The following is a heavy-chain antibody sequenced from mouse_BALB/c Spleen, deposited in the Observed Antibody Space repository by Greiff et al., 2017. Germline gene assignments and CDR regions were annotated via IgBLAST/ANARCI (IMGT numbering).Heavy chain of an antibody. V-gene: IGHV5-6*01. CDR1: GFTFSSYV. Sequence: EVKLMESGGDLVKPGGSLKLSCAASGFTFSSYVMSWVRQTPDKRLEWVATISSGGSYTYYPDSVKGRFTISRDNAKNTLYLQMSSLKSEDTAMYYCARQGTTVEGFAYWGQGTLVTVSA. J-gene: IGHJ3*01. CDR2: ISSGGSYT. CDR3: ARQGTTVEGFAY. D-gene: IGHD1-1*01.